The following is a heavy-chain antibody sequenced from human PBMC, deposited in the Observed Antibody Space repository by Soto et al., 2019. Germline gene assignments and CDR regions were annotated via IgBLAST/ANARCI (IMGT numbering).Heavy chain of an antibody. CDR1: GFTFSSYA. V-gene: IGHV3-23*01. CDR2: INSGGNT. J-gene: IGHJ3*02. Sequence: PGGSLRLSCAASGFTFSSYAMNWVRQAPGKGLEWVSIINSGGNTYYTDSVKGRSTISRDNSKNTLYLQMYSLRVEDTAVYYCAKGRSGSTSWDAFDIWGQGTMVTVSS. D-gene: IGHD2-2*01. CDR3: AKGRSGSTSWDAFDI.